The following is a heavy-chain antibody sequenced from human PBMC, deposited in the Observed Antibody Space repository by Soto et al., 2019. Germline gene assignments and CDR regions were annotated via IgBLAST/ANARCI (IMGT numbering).Heavy chain of an antibody. J-gene: IGHJ4*02. Sequence: ASVKVSCKASGYTFTSYGISWVRQAPGQGLEWMGGISAYNGNTNYAQKLQGRVTITTDASTSTAYMELSSLRSEDTAVYYCARPNGSSGYLGYWGQGTLVTVSS. CDR3: ARPNGSSGYLGY. D-gene: IGHD3-22*01. V-gene: IGHV1-18*01. CDR2: ISAYNGNT. CDR1: GYTFTSYG.